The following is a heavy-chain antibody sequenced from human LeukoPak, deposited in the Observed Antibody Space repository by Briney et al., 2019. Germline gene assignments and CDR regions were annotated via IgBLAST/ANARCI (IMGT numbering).Heavy chain of an antibody. V-gene: IGHV4-59*01. CDR3: ARDQRYSSGWLEFDP. Sequence: PSETLSLTCTVPGGSISSYYWSWIRQPPGKGLEWIGYIYYSGSTNYNPSLKSRVTISVDTSKNQFSLKLSSVTAADTAVYYCARDQRYSSGWLEFDPWGQGTLVTVSS. CDR2: IYYSGST. CDR1: GGSISSYY. J-gene: IGHJ5*02. D-gene: IGHD6-19*01.